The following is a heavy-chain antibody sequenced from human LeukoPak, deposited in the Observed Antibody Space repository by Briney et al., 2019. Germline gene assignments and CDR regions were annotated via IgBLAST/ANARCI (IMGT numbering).Heavy chain of an antibody. CDR3: ARDARIDY. J-gene: IGHJ4*02. CDR1: GYSFITHY. V-gene: IGHV1-2*02. Sequence: ASVKVSCKASGYSFITHYLHWVRQAPGQGLEWMGWINPNNGGSNYAQKFEGRVTMTSDTSFSTAYMQLSSLRSDDTAVYYCARDARIDYWGQGTLVTVSS. D-gene: IGHD2-15*01. CDR2: INPNNGGS.